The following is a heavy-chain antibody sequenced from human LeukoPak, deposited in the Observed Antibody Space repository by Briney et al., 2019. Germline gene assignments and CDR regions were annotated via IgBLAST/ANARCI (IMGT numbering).Heavy chain of an antibody. D-gene: IGHD6-6*01. V-gene: IGHV1-8*01. CDR3: ARVRVAGRLGGFDP. J-gene: IGHJ5*02. Sequence: ASVKVSCKASGYTFTSYDINWVRQATGQGLEWMGWMNPNSGNTGYAQKFQGRVTMTRNTSISTAYMELSSLRSEDTAVYYWARVRVAGRLGGFDPWGQGTLVTVSS. CDR1: GYTFTSYD. CDR2: MNPNSGNT.